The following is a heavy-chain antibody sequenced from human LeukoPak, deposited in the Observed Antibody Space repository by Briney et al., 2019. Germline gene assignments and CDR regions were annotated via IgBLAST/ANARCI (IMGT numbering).Heavy chain of an antibody. V-gene: IGHV4-59*01. J-gene: IGHJ5*02. Sequence: SETLSLTCTLSGGSISSYYWSWIRQPPGKGLEWIGYIYYSGSTNYNPSLKSRVTISVDTAKNQFSLKLSSVTAADTAVYYCARVFGSYCSSTSCYYNWFDPWGQGTLVTVSS. CDR2: IYYSGST. CDR3: ARVFGSYCSSTSCYYNWFDP. D-gene: IGHD2-2*01. CDR1: GGSISSYY.